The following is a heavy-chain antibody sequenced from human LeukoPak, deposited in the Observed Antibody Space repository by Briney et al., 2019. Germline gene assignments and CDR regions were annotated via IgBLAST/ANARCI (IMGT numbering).Heavy chain of an antibody. CDR2: IYYTGTT. CDR1: GGSISRYY. CDR3: ARVNSAWYGALDY. Sequence: SETLSLTCTVSGGSISRYYWSWIRQPPGKGLEGIGYIYYTGTTNYNPSLNSRVTISVDTSKNQFSLKLSSVTAADTAVYYCARVNSAWYGALDYWGQGTMVTVSS. V-gene: IGHV4-59*01. D-gene: IGHD6-19*01. J-gene: IGHJ4*02.